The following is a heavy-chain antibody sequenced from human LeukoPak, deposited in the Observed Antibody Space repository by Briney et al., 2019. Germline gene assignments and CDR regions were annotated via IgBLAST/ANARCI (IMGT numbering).Heavy chain of an antibody. D-gene: IGHD6-25*01. CDR3: AVDLRERRDY. Sequence: PGGSLRLSCAASGFTFSSYSMNWVRQAPGKGLEWVSSISSRSSYIYQADSTKGRFTISRDNAKNSLYLQMNNLRAEDTAIYYCAVDLRERRDYWGQGTLVTVSS. CDR2: ISSRSSYI. J-gene: IGHJ4*02. CDR1: GFTFSSYS. V-gene: IGHV3-21*01.